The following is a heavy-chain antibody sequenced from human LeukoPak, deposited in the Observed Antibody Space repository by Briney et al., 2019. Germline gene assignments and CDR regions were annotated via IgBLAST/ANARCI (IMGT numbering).Heavy chain of an antibody. Sequence: GGSLRLSCAASGFTFSDFGMNWVRQAPGKGLEWVSSISAHSRYIYYADSVKGRFTISRDNAQTSLYLQMNSLRAEDSAVYYCARQYYDFWSGFYTADYYFDYWGRGTLVTVSS. D-gene: IGHD3-3*01. CDR2: ISAHSRYI. CDR1: GFTFSDFG. J-gene: IGHJ4*02. V-gene: IGHV3-21*01. CDR3: ARQYYDFWSGFYTADYYFDY.